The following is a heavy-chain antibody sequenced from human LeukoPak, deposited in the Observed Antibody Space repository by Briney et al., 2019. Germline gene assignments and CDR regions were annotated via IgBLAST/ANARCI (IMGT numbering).Heavy chain of an antibody. V-gene: IGHV3-30-3*01. Sequence: GGSLRLSCAASGFTFSSYAMHWVRQAPGKGREWVAVISYDGSNKYYADSVKGRFTISRDNSKNTLYLQMNSLRAEDTAVYYCARDHGMDVWGQGTTVTVSS. CDR1: GFTFSSYA. CDR2: ISYDGSNK. J-gene: IGHJ6*02. CDR3: ARDHGMDV.